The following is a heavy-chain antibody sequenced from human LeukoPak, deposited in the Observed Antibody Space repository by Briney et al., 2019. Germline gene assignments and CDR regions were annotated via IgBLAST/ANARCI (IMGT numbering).Heavy chain of an antibody. CDR3: AREVGGTGTTPEDPDYYYYMDV. J-gene: IGHJ6*03. Sequence: SVKVSCKASGGTFSSYAISWVRQAPGQGLEWMGGIIPVFGTANYAQKFQGRVTITADESTSTAYMELSSLRSEDTAVYYCAREVGGTGTTPEDPDYYYYMDVWGKGTTVTVSS. CDR2: IIPVFGTA. D-gene: IGHD1-7*01. CDR1: GGTFSSYA. V-gene: IGHV1-69*13.